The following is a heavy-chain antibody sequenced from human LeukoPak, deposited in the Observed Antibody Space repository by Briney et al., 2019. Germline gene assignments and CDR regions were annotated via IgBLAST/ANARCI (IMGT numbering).Heavy chain of an antibody. Sequence: GGSLRLSCAASGFTFSSYSMNWVRQAPGKGLEWVSYISSSSSTIYYADSVKGRFTISRDNAKNSLYLQMNSLRAEDTAVYYCARDLGYSGSYYDGHAFDIWGQGTMVTVST. J-gene: IGHJ3*02. CDR1: GFTFSSYS. D-gene: IGHD1-26*01. CDR3: ARDLGYSGSYYDGHAFDI. CDR2: ISSSSSTI. V-gene: IGHV3-48*04.